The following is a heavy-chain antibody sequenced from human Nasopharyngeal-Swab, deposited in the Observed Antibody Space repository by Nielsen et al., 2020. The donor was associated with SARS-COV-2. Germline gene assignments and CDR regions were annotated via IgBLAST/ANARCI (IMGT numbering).Heavy chain of an antibody. V-gene: IGHV3-23*01. D-gene: IGHD5-12*01. Sequence: GGSLRLSRAASGFTFRSYAISWVRQAPGQGLDWFSVISGSDHTTYYADSVKGRFTITRDNSKNTVNLQMNSLRVEDTAISYCAKDRDSGDDSDDYYHYYGMDVWGQGTTVTVFS. CDR1: GFTFRSYA. J-gene: IGHJ6*02. CDR3: AKDRDSGDDSDDYYHYYGMDV. CDR2: ISGSDHTT.